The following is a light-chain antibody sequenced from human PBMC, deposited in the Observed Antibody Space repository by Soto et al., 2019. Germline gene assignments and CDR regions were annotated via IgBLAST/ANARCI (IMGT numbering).Light chain of an antibody. CDR2: GTD. J-gene: IGLJ3*02. CDR3: VLYMTSGLRV. V-gene: IGLV8-61*01. Sequence: QTVVTQEPSISVSPGGTVTITCGLNSGSVSTSDYPSWYQQTPGQAPRTLIYGTDTRSSGVPDRFSGSIVGNKAALTITGAQAEDESDYYCVLYMTSGLRVFGGGTKLTVL. CDR1: SGSVSTSDY.